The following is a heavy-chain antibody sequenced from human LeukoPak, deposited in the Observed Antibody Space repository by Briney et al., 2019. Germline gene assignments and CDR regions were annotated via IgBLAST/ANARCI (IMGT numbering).Heavy chain of an antibody. J-gene: IGHJ4*02. CDR2: VYYTGST. CDR1: GDFITAYY. D-gene: IGHD7-27*01. V-gene: IGHV4-59*01. Sequence: SETLSLTCTVSGDFITAYYWSWIRQPPGEGLEWIGYVYYTGSTEYNPSLRSRVTISLEMSKHQFSLDLTSVTAADTAVYYCASNTGTVFDYWGQGALVTVSS. CDR3: ASNTGTVFDY.